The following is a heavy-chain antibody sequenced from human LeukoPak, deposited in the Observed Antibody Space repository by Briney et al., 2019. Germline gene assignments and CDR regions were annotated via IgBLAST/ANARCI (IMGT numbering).Heavy chain of an antibody. CDR1: GFTFSSYG. CDR2: IRYDGSNK. J-gene: IGHJ4*02. CDR3: ARARSSGWYEVGRY. Sequence: GGSLRLSCAASGFTFSSYGMHWVRQAPGKGLEWVAFIRYDGSNKYYADSVKGRFTISRDNSKNSLYLQMNSLRAEDTAVYYCARARSSGWYEVGRYWGQGTLVTVSS. V-gene: IGHV3-30*02. D-gene: IGHD6-19*01.